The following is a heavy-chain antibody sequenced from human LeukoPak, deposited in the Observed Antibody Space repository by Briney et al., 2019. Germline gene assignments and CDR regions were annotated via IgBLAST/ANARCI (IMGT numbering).Heavy chain of an antibody. CDR3: AVGGVFNWNWWAFDI. Sequence: SVKVSCNASGFTFTNSSVQWVRQARGQRLEWIGWIVVGSGNTNFAQKFQERVTITRDMSTSTAYMELSSLRSEDTAVYYCAVGGVFNWNWWAFDIWGQGTMVTVSS. V-gene: IGHV1-58*01. D-gene: IGHD1-1*01. CDR1: GFTFTNSS. CDR2: IVVGSGNT. J-gene: IGHJ3*02.